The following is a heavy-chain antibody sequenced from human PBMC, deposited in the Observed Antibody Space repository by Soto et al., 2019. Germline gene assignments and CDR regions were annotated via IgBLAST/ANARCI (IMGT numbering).Heavy chain of an antibody. J-gene: IGHJ4*02. CDR1: GGSISSGGYY. D-gene: IGHD2-2*01. CDR3: ARASYDIVVVPAAMGLYYFDY. V-gene: IGHV4-31*03. Sequence: SETLSLTCTVSGGSISSGGYYWSWIRQHPGKGLEWIGYIYYSGSTYYNPSLKSRVTISVDTSKNQFSLKLSSVTAADTAVYYCARASYDIVVVPAAMGLYYFDYWGQGTLVTVSS. CDR2: IYYSGST.